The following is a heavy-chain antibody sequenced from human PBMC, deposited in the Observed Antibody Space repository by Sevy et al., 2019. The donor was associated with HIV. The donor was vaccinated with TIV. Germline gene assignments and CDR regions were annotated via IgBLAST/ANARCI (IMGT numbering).Heavy chain of an antibody. J-gene: IGHJ4*02. V-gene: IGHV4-59*08. D-gene: IGHD1-26*01. CDR3: AGENAWGRGYS. CDR2: IYYNGHI. CDR1: GGSITSVY. Sequence: SETLSLTCTVSGGSITSVYWNWIRQPPGKGLEWIANIYYNGHINYNPSLRSRVTLSLDTSKNQFSLRLSSATAADTAMYYCAGENAWGRGYSWGQGTLVTVSS.